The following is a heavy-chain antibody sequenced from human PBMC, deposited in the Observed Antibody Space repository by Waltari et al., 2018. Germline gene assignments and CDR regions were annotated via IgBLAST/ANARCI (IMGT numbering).Heavy chain of an antibody. CDR3: ARDRDGYSGYGY. J-gene: IGHJ4*02. Sequence: QVQLVQSGAEVKKPGASVKVSCKASGYTFTGYYMHWVRQAPGQGRELIGWINPNSRGTNYAQKFQGRVTMTRDTSISTSYMELSRLRSDDTAVYYCARDRDGYSGYGYWGQGTLVTVSS. D-gene: IGHD5-12*01. CDR1: GYTFTGYY. V-gene: IGHV1-2*02. CDR2: INPNSRGT.